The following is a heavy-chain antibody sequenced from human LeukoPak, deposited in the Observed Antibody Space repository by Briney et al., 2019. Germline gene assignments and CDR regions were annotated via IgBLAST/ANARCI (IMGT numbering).Heavy chain of an antibody. CDR3: ARVQGGGYRTADS. CDR1: GFTFSSYG. D-gene: IGHD6-25*01. J-gene: IGHJ4*02. Sequence: PGGSLRLSCAASGFTFSSYGMSWVRQAPGKGLEWVSGISGSGGSTFYADSVKGRFTISRDNSKNTLFLQMNSLRPEDTARYFCARVQGGGYRTADSWGQGTLVTVSS. V-gene: IGHV3-23*01. CDR2: ISGSGGST.